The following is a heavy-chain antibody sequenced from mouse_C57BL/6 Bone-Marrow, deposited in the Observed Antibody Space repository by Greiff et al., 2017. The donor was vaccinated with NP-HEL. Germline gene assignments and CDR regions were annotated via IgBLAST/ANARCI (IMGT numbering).Heavy chain of an antibody. J-gene: IGHJ1*03. CDR2: INPSSGYT. Sequence: QVQLKQSGAELARPGASVKMSCKASGYTFTSYTMHWVKQRPGQGLEWIGYINPSSGYTKYNQKFKDKATLTADKSSSTAYMQLSSLTSEDSAVYYCARLKEFITTVVATRYFDVWGTGTTVTVSS. V-gene: IGHV1-4*01. D-gene: IGHD1-1*01. CDR1: GYTFTSYT. CDR3: ARLKEFITTVVATRYFDV.